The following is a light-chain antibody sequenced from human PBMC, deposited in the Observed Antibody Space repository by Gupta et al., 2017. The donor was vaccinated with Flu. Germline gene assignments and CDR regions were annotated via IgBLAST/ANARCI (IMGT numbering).Light chain of an antibody. CDR2: DAS. V-gene: IGKV1-27*01. CDR3: RKYNGAPFS. J-gene: IGKJ3*01. CDR1: QGISKA. Sequence: IQMTQSPSSLSAFVGDRVTITCRASQGISKALAWFQQKPGKVPKLLIFDASTLQSGVPSRFSGSGSGTDFTLTISSLQSEDVGTYYCRKYNGAPFSFGPGTKVDI.